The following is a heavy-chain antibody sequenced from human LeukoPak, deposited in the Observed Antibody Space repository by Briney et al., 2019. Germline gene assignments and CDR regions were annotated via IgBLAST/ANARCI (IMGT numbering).Heavy chain of an antibody. D-gene: IGHD5-24*01. V-gene: IGHV3-30*18. Sequence: PGGSLRLSCAASGFPFHDHDMYWVRQTPGKGLDWVALISHGGGKEHYAESVKGRFTISRDNSRNTVYLQMSSLRSDDTAIYYCAKTLDGFWPQFDFWGQGTLLTVSS. CDR2: ISHGGGKE. J-gene: IGHJ4*02. CDR1: GFPFHDHD. CDR3: AKTLDGFWPQFDF.